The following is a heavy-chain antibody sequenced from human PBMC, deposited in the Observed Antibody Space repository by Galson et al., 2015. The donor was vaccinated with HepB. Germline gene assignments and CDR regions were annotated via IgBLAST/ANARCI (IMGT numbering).Heavy chain of an antibody. CDR1: GFTFSNYP. CDR3: AKGPDGRILVTDVSY. J-gene: IGHJ4*02. Sequence: SLRLSCAASGFTFSNYPMSWVRQAPGKGLEWVSSVSGTTGITNYADSVKGRLTISRDNSKNTLDLQMNSLRVEDTAIYYCAKGPDGRILVTDVSYWGQGTLVTVSS. D-gene: IGHD2-21*02. V-gene: IGHV3-23*01. CDR2: VSGTTGIT.